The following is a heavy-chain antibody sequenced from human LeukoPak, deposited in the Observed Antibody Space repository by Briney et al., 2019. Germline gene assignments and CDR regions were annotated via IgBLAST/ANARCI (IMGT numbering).Heavy chain of an antibody. CDR2: INPKSGRT. CDR1: GYTFTNYD. J-gene: IGHJ5*02. D-gene: IGHD1-26*01. V-gene: IGHV1-8*03. Sequence: GASVKVSCKTSGYTFTNYDINWVRQATGQGLEWMGWINPKSGRTGYAQKFQGRVTFTRNTSISTAYMELSSLRSEDTAVYYCASSSILGATVPWGQGTLVTVSS. CDR3: ASSSILGATVP.